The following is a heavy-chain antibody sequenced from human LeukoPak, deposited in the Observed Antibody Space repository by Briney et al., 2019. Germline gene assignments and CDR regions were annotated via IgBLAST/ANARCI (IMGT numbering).Heavy chain of an antibody. Sequence: GGSLRLSCAASGFTFSSYWMNWVRQAPGKGLVWVSRIASDGSSTTYADSVKGRFSISRDNAKNTLYLQMNSLRVEDTAVYYCARSRPHGNDYWGQGTLVTVSS. CDR2: IASDGSST. J-gene: IGHJ4*02. V-gene: IGHV3-74*01. CDR1: GFTFSSYW. D-gene: IGHD4-23*01. CDR3: ARSRPHGNDY.